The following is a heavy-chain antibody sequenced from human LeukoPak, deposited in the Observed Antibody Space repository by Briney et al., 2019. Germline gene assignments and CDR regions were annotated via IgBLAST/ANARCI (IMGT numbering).Heavy chain of an antibody. J-gene: IGHJ4*02. D-gene: IGHD2-15*01. CDR2: IYHSGNT. CDR3: AREGIDVVVVAATLLDPFDY. Sequence: SETRSLTCTVSGYSISSGYYWGWIRQPPGKGLEWIGSIYHSGNTFYTPSLKSRVTISVDTSKNHFSLKLSSVTAADTAVHYCAREGIDVVVVAATLLDPFDYWGQGTLVTVSS. CDR1: GYSISSGYY. V-gene: IGHV4-38-2*02.